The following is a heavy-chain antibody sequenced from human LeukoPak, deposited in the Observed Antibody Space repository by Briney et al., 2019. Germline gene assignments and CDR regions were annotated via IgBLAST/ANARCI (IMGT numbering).Heavy chain of an antibody. D-gene: IGHD3-3*01. CDR3: ARGGSHDFWSGYYYFDY. V-gene: IGHV4-39*07. CDR2: IYYSGST. Sequence: QASETLSLTCTVSGGSISSSSYYWGWIRQPPGKGLEWIGSIYYSGSTYYNPSLKSRVTISVDTSKNQLSLRLSSVTAADAAVYYCARGGSHDFWSGYYYFDYWGQGTLVTVSS. J-gene: IGHJ4*02. CDR1: GGSISSSSYY.